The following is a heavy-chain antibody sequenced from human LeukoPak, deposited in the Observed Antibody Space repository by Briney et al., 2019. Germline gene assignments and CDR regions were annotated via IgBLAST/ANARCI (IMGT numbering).Heavy chain of an antibody. CDR2: ISAYNGNT. CDR3: ARAESVVVPAATQGDY. CDR1: GYTFTSYG. V-gene: IGHV1-18*01. Sequence: ASVNVSCKASGYTFTSYGISWVRQAPGQGLDWMGWISAYNGNTNYAQNLQGRAIMTTDTATSTAYMELRNLRSDDTAVYYCARAESVVVPAATQGDYWGQGTLVTVSS. D-gene: IGHD2-2*01. J-gene: IGHJ4*02.